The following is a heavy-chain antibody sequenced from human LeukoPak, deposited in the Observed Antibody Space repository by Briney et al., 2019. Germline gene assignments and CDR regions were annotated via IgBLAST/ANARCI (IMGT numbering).Heavy chain of an antibody. V-gene: IGHV3-74*01. CDR2: ISDGGSTT. CDR1: GFTFSSYW. D-gene: IGHD2-21*02. CDR3: AKVDGLVVVTASIPYYYYGMDV. J-gene: IGHJ6*02. Sequence: GGSLRLSCAASGFTFSSYWMHWVRQAPGKGLVWVSRISDGGSTTTYADSVKGRFTISRDNSKNTLYLQMNSLRAEDTAVYYCAKVDGLVVVTASIPYYYYGMDVWGQGTTVTVSS.